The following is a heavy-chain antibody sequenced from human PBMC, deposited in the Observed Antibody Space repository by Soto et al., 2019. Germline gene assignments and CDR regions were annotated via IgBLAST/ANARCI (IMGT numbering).Heavy chain of an antibody. CDR3: VHSRCGGDCLRSYSSHYYYGMGV. V-gene: IGHV2-5*02. Sequence: QITLKESGPTLVKPTQTLTLTCTVSGFSLNTGGLGVGWIRQPPGKALEWLALIYWDDDKRYSPSLKNRLGISKDTSNNLVVFTMTNMDPVDTATYYCVHSRCGGDCLRSYSSHYYYGMGVWGQGTTVTVSS. J-gene: IGHJ6*02. CDR2: IYWDDDK. CDR1: GFSLNTGGLG. D-gene: IGHD2-21*02.